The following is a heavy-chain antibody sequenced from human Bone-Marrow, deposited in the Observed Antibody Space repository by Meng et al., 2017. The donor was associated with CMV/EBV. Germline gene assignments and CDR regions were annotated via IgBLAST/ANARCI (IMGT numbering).Heavy chain of an antibody. CDR2: INSDGSST. D-gene: IGHD3-3*01. CDR3: AREGERTIFGVVIGRRGDAFDI. Sequence: GGSLRLSCAASGFTFSSYWMHWVRQAPGKGLVWVSRINSDGSSTSYADSVKGRFTISRDNAKNTLYLQMNSLRAEDTAVYYCAREGERTIFGVVIGRRGDAFDIWGQGKMVTV. J-gene: IGHJ3*02. CDR1: GFTFSSYW. V-gene: IGHV3-74*01.